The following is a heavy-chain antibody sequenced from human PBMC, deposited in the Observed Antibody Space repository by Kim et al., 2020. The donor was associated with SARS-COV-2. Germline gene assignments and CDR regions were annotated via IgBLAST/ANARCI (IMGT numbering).Heavy chain of an antibody. D-gene: IGHD3-10*01. Sequence: YAASVRGRFTISKDDSKPIAYLQMNSLKTEDTAVYYCTRGDLWFGEAPFDFWGQGTLVTVSS. V-gene: IGHV3-49*02. CDR3: TRGDLWFGEAPFDF. J-gene: IGHJ4*02.